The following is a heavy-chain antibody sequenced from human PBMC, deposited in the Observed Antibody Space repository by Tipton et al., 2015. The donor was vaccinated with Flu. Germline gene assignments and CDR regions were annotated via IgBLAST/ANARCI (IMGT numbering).Heavy chain of an antibody. CDR1: GFTFSSYA. CDR3: AKDGGSRFLEWLLN. CDR2: ISGTVIST. D-gene: IGHD3-3*01. V-gene: IGHV3-23*01. J-gene: IGHJ4*02. Sequence: GSLRLSCAASGFTFSSYAMSWVRQAPGRGLEWVAGISGTVISTYYADSVKGRFTISRDNVRNTLYLQMNSLRAEDTAVYYCAKDGGSRFLEWLLNWGQGALVTVSS.